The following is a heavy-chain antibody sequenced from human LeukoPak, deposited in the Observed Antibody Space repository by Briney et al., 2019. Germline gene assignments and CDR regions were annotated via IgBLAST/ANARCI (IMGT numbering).Heavy chain of an antibody. V-gene: IGHV3-30*14. CDR3: AAVIDY. Sequence: PGRSLRLSCAASGFTFSSYAIHWARQAPGKGLEWVAIISYDGSNKYYADSVKGRFTISRDNANNSVYLQMNNLRAEDTAVYYCAAVIDYWGQGTLVTVSS. CDR2: ISYDGSNK. CDR1: GFTFSSYA. J-gene: IGHJ4*02.